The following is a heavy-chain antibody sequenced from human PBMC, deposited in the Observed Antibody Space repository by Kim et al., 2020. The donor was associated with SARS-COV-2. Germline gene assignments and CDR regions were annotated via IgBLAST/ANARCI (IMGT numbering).Heavy chain of an antibody. CDR3: ARVGYCSSTSCYFYYYALDV. CDR2: IGGASNYI. D-gene: IGHD2-2*01. V-gene: IGHV3-21*01. Sequence: GGSLRLSCAASGFDFGTHSMNWVRQAPGKGLEWVSSIGGASNYIYYADSVKGRFTISRDNAKNSLYLQMNSLRAEDTAVYYCARVGYCSSTSCYFYYYALDVWGQGTTVTVSS. CDR1: GFDFGTHS. J-gene: IGHJ6*02.